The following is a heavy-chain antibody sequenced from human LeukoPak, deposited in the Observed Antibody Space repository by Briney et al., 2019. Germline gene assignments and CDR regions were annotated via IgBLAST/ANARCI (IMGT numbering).Heavy chain of an antibody. CDR3: ARDLPYYDILTGSGVFDY. V-gene: IGHV1-69*04. D-gene: IGHD3-9*01. J-gene: IGHJ4*02. Sequence: GASVKVSCKASGGTFSSYAISWVRQAPGQGLEWMGRIIPILGIANYAQKFQGRVTITADKSTSTAYMELSSLRSEDTAVYYCARDLPYYDILTGSGVFDYWGQGTLVTVSS. CDR1: GGTFSSYA. CDR2: IIPILGIA.